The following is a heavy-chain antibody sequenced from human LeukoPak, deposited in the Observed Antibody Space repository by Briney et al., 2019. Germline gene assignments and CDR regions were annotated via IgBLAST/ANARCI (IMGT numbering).Heavy chain of an antibody. CDR1: GGSLRGYY. J-gene: IGHJ5*02. CDR3: ARQWLYGSGSYYTNWFDP. V-gene: IGHV4-34*01. Sequence: SETLSLTCAVYGGSLRGYYWSWIRQPPGKGLEWLGEIYHSGSTNYNPSLKSRGTISVDTSKNQFSLKLSSVTAADTAVYYCARQWLYGSGSYYTNWFDPWGQGTLVTVSS. D-gene: IGHD3-10*01. CDR2: IYHSGST.